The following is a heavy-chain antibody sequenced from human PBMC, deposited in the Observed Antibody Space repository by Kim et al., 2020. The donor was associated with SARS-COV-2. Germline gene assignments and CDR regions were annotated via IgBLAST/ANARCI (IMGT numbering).Heavy chain of an antibody. CDR2: IYHSGST. CDR1: GGSISNYY. D-gene: IGHD2-2*01. V-gene: IGHV4-59*13. J-gene: IGHJ6*02. Sequence: SETLSLTCTVSGGSISNYYWNWIRQPPGKGLEWIGYIYHSGSTNYNPSLKSRVTISVDTSKNQFSLKLSSVTAADTAVYYCARTNMRYYGMDVWGQGTTVTVSS. CDR3: ARTNMRYYGMDV.